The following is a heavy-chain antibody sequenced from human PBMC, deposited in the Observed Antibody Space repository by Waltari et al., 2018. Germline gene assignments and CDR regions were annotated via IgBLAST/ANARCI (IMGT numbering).Heavy chain of an antibody. CDR3: ARVPTPYSSSWYYFDY. V-gene: IGHV1-69*01. CDR2: IIPIFGTA. J-gene: IGHJ4*02. D-gene: IGHD6-13*01. CDR1: GGTFSSYA. Sequence: QVQLVQSGAEVKKPGSSVKVSCKASGGTFSSYAISWVRQAPGQGLGWMGGIIPIFGTANYAQKFQGRVTITADESTSTAYMELSSLRSEDTAVYYCARVPTPYSSSWYYFDYWGQGTLVTVSS.